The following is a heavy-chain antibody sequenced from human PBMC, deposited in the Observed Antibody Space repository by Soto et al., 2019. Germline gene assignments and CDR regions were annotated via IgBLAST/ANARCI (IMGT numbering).Heavy chain of an antibody. J-gene: IGHJ4*02. CDR3: ASLAVAGHYFDY. CDR2: ISYDGSNK. CDR1: GFTFSIYA. V-gene: IGHV3-30-3*01. Sequence: GGSLRLSCAASGFTFSIYAMHWVRHAPGKGLEWVAVISYDGSNKYYADSVKGRFTISRDNSKNTLYLQMNSLRAEDTAVYYCASLAVAGHYFDYWGQGTLVTVSS. D-gene: IGHD6-19*01.